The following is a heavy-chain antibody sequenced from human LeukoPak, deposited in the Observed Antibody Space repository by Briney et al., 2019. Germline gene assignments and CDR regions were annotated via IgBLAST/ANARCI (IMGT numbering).Heavy chain of an antibody. V-gene: IGHV3-23*01. CDR2: IRGSGGST. D-gene: IGHD6-13*01. CDR3: AKRIQQLARDYFDY. Sequence: GRSLRPSCAASGFTFSSYSMSWVRQAPGNWLEWVSAIRGSGGSTYYADSVQGRFTISRDNSKTALYLQMNSLRAEDTAVYYCAKRIQQLARDYFDYWGQGTLVTVSS. J-gene: IGHJ4*02. CDR1: GFTFSSYS.